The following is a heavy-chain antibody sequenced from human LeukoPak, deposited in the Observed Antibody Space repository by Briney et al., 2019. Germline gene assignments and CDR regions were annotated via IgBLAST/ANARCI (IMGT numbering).Heavy chain of an antibody. CDR3: ATDTVVRRDSRYALDAFDI. CDR1: GHTLTELS. V-gene: IGHV1-24*01. Sequence: ASVKVSCKVSGHTLTELSMHWVRQAPGKGLEWMGGFDPEDGETIYAQKFQGRVTMTEDTSTDTAYMELSSLRSEDTAVYYCATDTVVRRDSRYALDAFDIWGQGTMVTVSS. J-gene: IGHJ3*02. CDR2: FDPEDGET. D-gene: IGHD2-8*01.